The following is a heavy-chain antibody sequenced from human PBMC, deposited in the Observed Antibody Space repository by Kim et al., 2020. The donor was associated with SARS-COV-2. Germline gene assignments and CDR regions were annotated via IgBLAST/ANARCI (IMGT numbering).Heavy chain of an antibody. CDR1: GDSVSSNSAA. Sequence: SQTLSLTCAISGDSVSSNSAAWNWIRQSPSRGLEWLGRTYYRSKWYNDYAVSVKSRITINPDTSKNQFSLQLNSVTPEDTAVYYCARYCSSTSCEIQGGMRIYYYYYMDVWGKGTTVTVSS. J-gene: IGHJ6*03. CDR2: TYYRSKWYN. CDR3: ARYCSSTSCEIQGGMRIYYYYYMDV. V-gene: IGHV6-1*01. D-gene: IGHD2-2*01.